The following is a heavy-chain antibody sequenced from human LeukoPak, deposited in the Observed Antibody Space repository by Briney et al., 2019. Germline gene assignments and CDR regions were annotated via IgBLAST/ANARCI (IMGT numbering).Heavy chain of an antibody. Sequence: GASVKVSCKASGYTFTGYYMHWVRQAPGQGLEWMGWINPNSGGTNYAQKFQGRVTMTRDTSISTAYMGLSRLRSDDTAVYYCARAAYSYGYYYYYYMDVWGKGTTVTISS. D-gene: IGHD5-18*01. CDR1: GYTFTGYY. CDR2: INPNSGGT. V-gene: IGHV1-2*02. J-gene: IGHJ6*03. CDR3: ARAAYSYGYYYYYYMDV.